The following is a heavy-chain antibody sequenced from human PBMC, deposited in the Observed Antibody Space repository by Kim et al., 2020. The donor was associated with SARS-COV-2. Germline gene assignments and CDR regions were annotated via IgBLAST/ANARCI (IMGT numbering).Heavy chain of an antibody. D-gene: IGHD2-21*02. CDR3: AAWGYGGNSRVFDY. Sequence: AQKFQERVTITRDVSTSTAYMELSSLRSEDTAVYYCAAWGYGGNSRVFDYWGQGTLVTVSS. V-gene: IGHV1-58*01. J-gene: IGHJ4*02.